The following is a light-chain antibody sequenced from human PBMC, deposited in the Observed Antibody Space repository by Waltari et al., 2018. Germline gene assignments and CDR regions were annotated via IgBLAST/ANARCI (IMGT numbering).Light chain of an antibody. CDR1: SSDVGTYNY. CDR2: EVT. J-gene: IGLJ1*01. V-gene: IGLV2-14*01. Sequence: QSALTQPASVSGSPGQSITISCTGTSSDVGTYNYVSWYQQYPGKAPTPGIYEVTNRAPGVSRRCSGAKSGRTASLTISGLQPDDEAQYYCSSYTSATTLVVFGPGTWVTV. CDR3: SSYTSATTLVV.